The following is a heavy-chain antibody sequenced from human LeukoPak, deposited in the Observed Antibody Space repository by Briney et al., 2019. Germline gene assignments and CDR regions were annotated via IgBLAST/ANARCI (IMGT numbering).Heavy chain of an antibody. Sequence: GGSLRLSCAASGFTFSSYWMSWVRQAPGKGLEWVANIKQDGCEKYYVDSVKGRFTISRDNAKNSLYLQMNSLRAEDTAVYYCARVQGSSGPGIFDYWGQGTLVTVSS. V-gene: IGHV3-7*01. D-gene: IGHD6-19*01. CDR1: GFTFSSYW. CDR2: IKQDGCEK. J-gene: IGHJ4*02. CDR3: ARVQGSSGPGIFDY.